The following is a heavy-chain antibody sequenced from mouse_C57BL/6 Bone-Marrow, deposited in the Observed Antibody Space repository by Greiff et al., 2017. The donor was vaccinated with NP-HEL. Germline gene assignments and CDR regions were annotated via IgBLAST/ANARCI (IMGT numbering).Heavy chain of an antibody. CDR1: GFNIKDDY. CDR3: TPTPYYYGSSDYFDY. J-gene: IGHJ2*01. V-gene: IGHV14-4*01. D-gene: IGHD1-1*01. Sequence: VQLKQSGAELVRPGASVKLSCTASGFNIKDDYMHWVKQRPEQGLEWIGWIDPENGDTEYASKFQGKATITADTSSNTAYLQLSSLTSEDTAVYYCTPTPYYYGSSDYFDYWGQGTTLTVSS. CDR2: IDPENGDT.